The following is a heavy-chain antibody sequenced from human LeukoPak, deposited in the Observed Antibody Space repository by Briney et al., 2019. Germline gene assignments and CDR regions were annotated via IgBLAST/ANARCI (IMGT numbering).Heavy chain of an antibody. CDR2: IKQDGRKK. D-gene: IGHD6-19*01. V-gene: IGHV3-7*02. CDR1: EFTFSSYW. CDR3: ASYQAVAGGDY. Sequence: PGGSLRLSCSASEFTFSSYWRNWVRQTPRTGLEGLANIKQDGRKKDYVYSVKGRFTISRDNAKNSLYLEMNSLRDEDTAVYYCASYQAVAGGDYWGQGTLVTVSS. J-gene: IGHJ4*02.